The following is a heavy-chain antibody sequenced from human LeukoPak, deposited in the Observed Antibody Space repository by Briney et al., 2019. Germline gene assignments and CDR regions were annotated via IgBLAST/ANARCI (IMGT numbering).Heavy chain of an antibody. CDR3: ARSPLTSSGWYRADY. V-gene: IGHV4-4*07. CDR1: GGSISSYY. J-gene: IGHJ4*02. Sequence: NPSETLSLTCSVSGGSISSYYWNWIRQPAGKGLEWIGRIYSSGSTTYNPSLKSRVTMSVDTPSNQFSLKLNSVTAADTAVYYCARSPLTSSGWYRADYWGQGTLVTVSS. CDR2: IYSSGST. D-gene: IGHD6-19*01.